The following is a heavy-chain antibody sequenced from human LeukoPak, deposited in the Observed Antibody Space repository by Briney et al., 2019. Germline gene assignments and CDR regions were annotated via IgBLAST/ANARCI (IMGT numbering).Heavy chain of an antibody. CDR3: ARRAGAYSHPYDY. Sequence: GGSLRLSCAASGFTFSSYTMSWVRQASGKGLEWVSAISGSGGSTHYSDSVKGRFTISRDNSKNTLYLQMNSLRAEDTAVYYCARRAGAYSHPYDYWGQGTLVTVSS. J-gene: IGHJ4*02. V-gene: IGHV3-23*01. CDR2: ISGSGGST. CDR1: GFTFSSYT. D-gene: IGHD4/OR15-4a*01.